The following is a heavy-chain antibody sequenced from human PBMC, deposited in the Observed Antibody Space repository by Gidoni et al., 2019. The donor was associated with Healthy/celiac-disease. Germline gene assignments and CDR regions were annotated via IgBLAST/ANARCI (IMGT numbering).Heavy chain of an antibody. D-gene: IGHD2-15*01. CDR2: ISSNWGST. CDR1: GFNYSRYA. V-gene: IGHV3-64D*06. Sequence: EVQLVESGGGLVQPGGSLRLACSASGFNYSRYAMHCVRQAPGKGLEFVSSISSNWGSTYYSDSVNVRFTSSRDNSKNTLYRQMSSLRAEDTAVYYCVKGVGSGTGAFDYWGQVTLVTVSS. J-gene: IGHJ4*02. CDR3: VKGVGSGTGAFDY.